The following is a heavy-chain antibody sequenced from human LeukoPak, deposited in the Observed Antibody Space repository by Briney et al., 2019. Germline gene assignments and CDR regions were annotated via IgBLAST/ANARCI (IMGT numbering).Heavy chain of an antibody. CDR2: ISYDANTK. J-gene: IGHJ4*01. V-gene: IGHV3-30-3*01. CDR1: GFTSIDYA. Sequence: PGGSLRQTFAASGFTSIDYARHWVRQAPGKGLEWVAVISYDANTKYADSVKGRFTISSDNAKSTLFLQMSSLRAEDTAVYYCARDFKTEDGYTTDYFDYWDQARLVTVSS. CDR3: ARDFKTEDGYTTDYFDY. D-gene: IGHD5-24*01.